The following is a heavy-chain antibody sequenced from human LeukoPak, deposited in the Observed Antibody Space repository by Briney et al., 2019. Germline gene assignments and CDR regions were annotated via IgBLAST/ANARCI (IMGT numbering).Heavy chain of an antibody. D-gene: IGHD5-18*01. Sequence: GGSLRLSCAASGFTVSSNYMGWVRQAPGKGLEWVSVIYSGGSTYYADSVKGRFTISRDNSKNTLYLQMDSLRAEDTAVYYCARDTAMALDYWGQGTLVTVSS. CDR2: IYSGGST. V-gene: IGHV3-53*01. J-gene: IGHJ4*02. CDR3: ARDTAMALDY. CDR1: GFTVSSNY.